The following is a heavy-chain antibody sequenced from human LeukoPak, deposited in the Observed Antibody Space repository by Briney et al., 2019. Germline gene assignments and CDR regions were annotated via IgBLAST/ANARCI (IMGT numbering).Heavy chain of an antibody. V-gene: IGHV3-48*01. CDR1: GFTFSSYS. D-gene: IGHD1-1*01. CDR3: ARCTTGRTFGSLREIKRSREIDY. J-gene: IGHJ4*02. Sequence: GGSLRLSCAASGFTFSSYSMNWVRQAPGKGLEWVSYISSSSSDIYYADSVKGRFTISRDNAKNSLYLQMNSLRAEDTAVYYCARCTTGRTFGSLREIKRSREIDYWGQGTLVTVSS. CDR2: ISSSSSDI.